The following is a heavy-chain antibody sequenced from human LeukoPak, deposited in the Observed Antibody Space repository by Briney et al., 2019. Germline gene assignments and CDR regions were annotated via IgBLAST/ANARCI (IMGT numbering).Heavy chain of an antibody. V-gene: IGHV3-48*01. D-gene: IGHD5-12*01. J-gene: IGHJ4*02. CDR1: GFTFSSYT. CDR3: ARESGYTYSFDY. Sequence: GGSLRLSCAASGFTFSSYTMSWVRQAPGQGLEWVSYISSSGSATYHAGSVKGRFTISRDNAKNSLYLQLNSLRVEDTAVYYCARESGYTYSFDYWGQETLVTVSS. CDR2: ISSSGSAT.